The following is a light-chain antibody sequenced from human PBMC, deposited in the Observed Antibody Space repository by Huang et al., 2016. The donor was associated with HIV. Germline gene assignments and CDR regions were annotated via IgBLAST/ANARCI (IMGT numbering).Light chain of an antibody. V-gene: IGKV3-11*01. Sequence: EIVLTQSPATLSLSPGEGATLSCRASQSIGSYLAWYQQRPGQAPRLLIYDAAGRAAGIPARFSGRGSGTDFTLTISSREPEDFAVYYCQQRNNWPPWTFGQGTKVELK. CDR1: QSIGSY. J-gene: IGKJ1*01. CDR3: QQRNNWPPWT. CDR2: DAA.